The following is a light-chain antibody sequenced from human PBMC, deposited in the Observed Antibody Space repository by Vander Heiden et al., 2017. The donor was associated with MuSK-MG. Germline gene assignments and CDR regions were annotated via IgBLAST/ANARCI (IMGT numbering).Light chain of an antibody. Sequence: EIVLTQSPATLSLSPGERATLSCRASQSVSSYLAWYQQKPGQAPRLLIYDASNRATGIQARFSGSGSGTDVTLTMSSRETEDFAVYYCQKRSNGPRRVTFGQGTRLXIK. J-gene: IGKJ5*01. CDR2: DAS. CDR1: QSVSSY. CDR3: QKRSNGPRRVT. V-gene: IGKV3-11*01.